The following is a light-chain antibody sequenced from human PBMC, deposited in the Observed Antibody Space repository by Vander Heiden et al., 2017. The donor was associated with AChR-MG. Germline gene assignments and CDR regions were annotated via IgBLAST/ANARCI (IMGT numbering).Light chain of an antibody. CDR3: QAWDSGVV. V-gene: IGLV3-1*01. J-gene: IGLJ2*01. Sequence: SYEPTQPPPVSVSPGQLPSITCSEDKLGDKYVCWYQQKPGQSPVLVMYEDNKRPSGIPERFSGSNSGNTATLTISGTQAMDEADYYCQAWDSGVVFGGGTKLTVL. CDR2: EDN. CDR1: KLGDKY.